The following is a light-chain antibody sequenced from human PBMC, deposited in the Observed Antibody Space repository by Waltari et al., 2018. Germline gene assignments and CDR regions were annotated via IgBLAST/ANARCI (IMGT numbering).Light chain of an antibody. J-gene: IGLJ3*02. V-gene: IGLV3-27*01. CDR3: YSASDNNWV. Sequence: SYKLTQPSSASVSPGQTARTTCSGDVLSHKYARWWQQKPGQAPLLLIYENTKRPSGIPERFSGSSSGTTVTLTITGAQVEDEADYYCYSASDNNWVFGGGTMLTVL. CDR2: ENT. CDR1: VLSHKY.